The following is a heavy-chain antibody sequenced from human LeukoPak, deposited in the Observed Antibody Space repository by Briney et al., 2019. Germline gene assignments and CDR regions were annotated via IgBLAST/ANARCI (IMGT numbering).Heavy chain of an antibody. V-gene: IGHV4-31*03. Sequence: SETLSLTCTVSGGSISSGGYYWSWIRQHPGKGLEWIGYIYYSGSTYYNPSLKSRVTISVDTSKNQFSLKLSSVTAADTAVYYCARLLRVKTVGPDLYYFDYWGQGTLVTVSS. CDR3: ARLLRVKTVGPDLYYFDY. CDR2: IYYSGST. CDR1: GGSISSGGYY. J-gene: IGHJ4*02. D-gene: IGHD1-14*01.